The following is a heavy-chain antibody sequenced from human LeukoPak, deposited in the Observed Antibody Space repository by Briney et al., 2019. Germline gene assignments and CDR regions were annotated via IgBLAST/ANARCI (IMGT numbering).Heavy chain of an antibody. V-gene: IGHV4-34*01. CDR1: GGSFSGYY. Sequence: SETLSLTCAVYGGSFSGYYWSWIRQPPGKGLEWIGEIDHSGSTNYNPSLKSRVTISVDTSKNQFSLKLSSVTAADTAVYYCARAGIVARRGGVFDYWGQGTLVTVPS. J-gene: IGHJ4*02. CDR2: IDHSGST. CDR3: ARAGIVARRGGVFDY. D-gene: IGHD6-6*01.